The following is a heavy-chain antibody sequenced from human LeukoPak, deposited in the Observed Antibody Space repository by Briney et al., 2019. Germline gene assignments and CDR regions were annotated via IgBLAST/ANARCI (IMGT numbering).Heavy chain of an antibody. Sequence: GGSLRLSCAASGFTFSSYGMHWVRQAPGKGLEWVAFIRYDGSNKYYADSVKGRFTISRDNSKNTLYLQMNSLRAEDTAVYYCANDYGDSLPPSFDYWGQGTLVTVSS. V-gene: IGHV3-30*02. J-gene: IGHJ4*02. D-gene: IGHD4-17*01. CDR3: ANDYGDSLPPSFDY. CDR1: GFTFSSYG. CDR2: IRYDGSNK.